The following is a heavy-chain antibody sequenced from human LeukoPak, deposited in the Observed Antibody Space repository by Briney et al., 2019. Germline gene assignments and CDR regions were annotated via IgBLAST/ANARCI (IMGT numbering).Heavy chain of an antibody. Sequence: GGSLRLSCAASGFTFSSYVMSWVRQAPGKGLEWVSAISGSGGSTYYADSVKGRFTISRDNSKNTLYLQMNSLRAEDTAVYYCAKGGDDYYDSSGYFDYWGQGTLVTVSS. V-gene: IGHV3-23*01. J-gene: IGHJ4*02. D-gene: IGHD3-22*01. CDR3: AKGGDDYYDSSGYFDY. CDR2: ISGSGGST. CDR1: GFTFSSYV.